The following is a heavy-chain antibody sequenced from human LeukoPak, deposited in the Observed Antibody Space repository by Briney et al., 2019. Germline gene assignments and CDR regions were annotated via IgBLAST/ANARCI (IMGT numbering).Heavy chain of an antibody. D-gene: IGHD1-20*01. CDR1: GGSIRSYY. CDR2: IYYSGST. CDR3: AREVGYKGYFDY. Sequence: SETLSITCTVSGGSIRSYYWSWIRQPPGKGLEWIGYIYYSGSTNYNPSLKSRVTMSVDTSKNQFSLKLSSVTAADTAVYYCAREVGYKGYFDYWGQGTLVTVSS. J-gene: IGHJ4*02. V-gene: IGHV4-59*01.